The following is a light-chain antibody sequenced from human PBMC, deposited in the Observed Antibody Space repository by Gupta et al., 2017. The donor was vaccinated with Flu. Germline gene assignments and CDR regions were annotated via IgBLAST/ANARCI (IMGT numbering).Light chain of an antibody. Sequence: EAVLTASPATLSLSPGERATLSCRTSQSVSSYLAWYKHKPGQAPRLLIYDASNRDTGIPARFSGSGSGKDLTLTNSXREQEDFAVYYSQQHEDWPPITFGXGTLLDIK. V-gene: IGKV3-11*01. CDR2: DAS. CDR1: QSVSSY. J-gene: IGKJ5*01. CDR3: QQHEDWPPIT.